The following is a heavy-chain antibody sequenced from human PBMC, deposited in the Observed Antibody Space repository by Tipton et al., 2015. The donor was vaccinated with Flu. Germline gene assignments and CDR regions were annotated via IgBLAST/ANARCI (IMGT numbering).Heavy chain of an antibody. Sequence: QLVQSGVEVKKPGASVKVSCKASGYTFSNYGITWVRQAPGQGLEWMGWISGYDGDTNYAEKLQGRVTLTRDTSITTAYMEVTRLTSDDTAVYYCATDGWTSGRYEDSWGQGTLVTVSS. J-gene: IGHJ4*02. V-gene: IGHV1-18*01. D-gene: IGHD5-12*01. CDR1: GYTFSNYG. CDR2: ISGYDGDT. CDR3: ATDGWTSGRYEDS.